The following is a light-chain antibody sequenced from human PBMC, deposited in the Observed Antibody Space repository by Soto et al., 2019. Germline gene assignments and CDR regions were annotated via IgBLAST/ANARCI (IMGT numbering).Light chain of an antibody. J-gene: IGLJ1*01. CDR3: SSYTSSSTYV. V-gene: IGLV2-14*03. CDR1: SSDVGGYNY. Sequence: QSVLTQPASVSGSPGQSITISCTGTSSDVGGYNYASWYQQHPGKAPKLMIYDVTNRPSGVSNRFSGSKSGYTASLTISGLQAEDEADYYCSSYTSSSTYVFGTGAKVTVL. CDR2: DVT.